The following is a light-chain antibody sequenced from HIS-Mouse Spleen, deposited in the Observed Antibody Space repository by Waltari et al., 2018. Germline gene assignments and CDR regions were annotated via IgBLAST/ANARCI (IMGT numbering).Light chain of an antibody. CDR3: QQYYSTPYT. Sequence: DCVMTESVASMAVPRAEMATSNYKSSQSVLYSSNNKNYLAWYQQKPGQPPKLLIYWASTRESGVPDRFSGSGSGTDFTLTISSLQAEDVAVYYCQQYYSTPYTFGQGTKLEIK. V-gene: IGKV4-1*01. CDR1: QSVLYSSNNKNY. CDR2: WAS. J-gene: IGKJ2*01.